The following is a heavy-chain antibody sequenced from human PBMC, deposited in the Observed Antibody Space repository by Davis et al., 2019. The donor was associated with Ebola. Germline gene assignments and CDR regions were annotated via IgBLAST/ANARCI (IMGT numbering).Heavy chain of an antibody. Sequence: PSETLSLTCTVSGASISSAISSGGYYWGWVRQSPVKGLEWIGEINYSGSTNYNPSLKSRVSISLDPSKNQFSLRLSSVSAADTAIYYCARGPPSAGGYLDVWGKGTTVAVSS. CDR3: ARGPPSAGGYLDV. J-gene: IGHJ6*04. CDR2: INYSGST. V-gene: IGHV4-39*07. CDR1: GASISSAISSGGYY. D-gene: IGHD6-13*01.